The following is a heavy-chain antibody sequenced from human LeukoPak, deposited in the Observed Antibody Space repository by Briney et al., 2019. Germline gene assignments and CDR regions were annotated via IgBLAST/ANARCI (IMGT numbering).Heavy chain of an antibody. CDR2: IIPIFGTA. CDR1: GGTFSSYA. Sequence: ASVTVSCKASGGTFSSYAISWVRQAPGQGLEWMGGIIPIFGTANYAQKFQGRVTITTDESTSTAYMELSSLRSEDTAVYYCASSDYYDSSGYQIDYWGQGTLVTVSS. CDR3: ASSDYYDSSGYQIDY. D-gene: IGHD3-22*01. J-gene: IGHJ4*02. V-gene: IGHV1-69*05.